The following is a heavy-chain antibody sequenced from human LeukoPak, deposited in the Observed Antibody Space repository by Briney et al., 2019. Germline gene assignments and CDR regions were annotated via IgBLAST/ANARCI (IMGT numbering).Heavy chain of an antibody. J-gene: IGHJ4*02. CDR1: GFTFSSYA. CDR2: ISGSGGST. Sequence: GGSLRLSCAASGFTFSSYAMSWVRRAPGKGLEWVSAISGSGGSTYYADSVKGRFTISRDNSKNTLYLQMNSLRAEDTAVYYCAKYPGIAAAGPNFYWGQGTLVTVSS. D-gene: IGHD6-13*01. V-gene: IGHV3-23*01. CDR3: AKYPGIAAAGPNFY.